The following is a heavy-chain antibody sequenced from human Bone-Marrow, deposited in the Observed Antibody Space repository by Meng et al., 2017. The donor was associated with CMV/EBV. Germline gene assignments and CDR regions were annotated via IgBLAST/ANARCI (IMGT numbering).Heavy chain of an antibody. J-gene: IGHJ4*02. CDR2: IYYSGGT. D-gene: IGHD6-13*01. Sequence: SYYWSWIRQPPGKGLEWIGYIYYSGGTNYNPSLQSRVNISVDTSKNQFSLKLSSVTAADTAMYYCARSVGCSSTYCYTYTSSWYPDYWGQGTLVTVSS. CDR1: SYY. V-gene: IGHV4-59*12. CDR3: ARSVGCSSTYCYTYTSSWYPDY.